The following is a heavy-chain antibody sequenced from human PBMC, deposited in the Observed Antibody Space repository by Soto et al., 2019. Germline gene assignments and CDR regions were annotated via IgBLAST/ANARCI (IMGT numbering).Heavy chain of an antibody. V-gene: IGHV3-7*04. Sequence: EVQLVESGGGLVQPGESLRLSCVTSGFTFKNYWMNWVRQAPGKGLEWVANIKQDGRERYYVDSVKGRFTISRDNAKNSLSLQMNALRAEDTAVYYCVRARGDFWGQGTLVTVSS. CDR2: IKQDGRER. D-gene: IGHD3-10*01. CDR1: GFTFKNYW. J-gene: IGHJ4*02. CDR3: VRARGDF.